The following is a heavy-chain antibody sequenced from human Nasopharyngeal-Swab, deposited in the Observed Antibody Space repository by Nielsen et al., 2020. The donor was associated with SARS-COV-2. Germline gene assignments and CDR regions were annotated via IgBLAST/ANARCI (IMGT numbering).Heavy chain of an antibody. CDR1: GFTFRIYG. Sequence: GESLKISCATSGFTFRIYGMHWVRQAPGKGLEWVAVTSFDGSNKSYADSVKGRFTISKDYAQNTLYLRMNSLRAEDTAVYYCAKGLRVGSAYYFYYYMDVWGKGTTVTVSS. V-gene: IGHV3-30*05. CDR3: AKGLRVGSAYYFYYYMDV. D-gene: IGHD1-26*01. J-gene: IGHJ6*03. CDR2: TSFDGSNK.